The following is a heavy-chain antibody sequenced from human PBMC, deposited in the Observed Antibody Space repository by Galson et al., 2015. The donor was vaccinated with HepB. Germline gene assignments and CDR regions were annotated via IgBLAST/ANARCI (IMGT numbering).Heavy chain of an antibody. J-gene: IGHJ5*02. V-gene: IGHV5-10-1*01. CDR3: ARVGGRITMLRGVIIRGGWWFDP. D-gene: IGHD3-10*01. CDR1: GYNFTDYW. CDR2: IDPSDSYT. Sequence: QSGAEVKKPGESLRISCQGSGYNFTDYWINWVRQMPGKGLEWMGRIDPSDSYTNYSPSFQGHVTISADRSFSTAYLQWSSLKASDTAMYYCARVGGRITMLRGVIIRGGWWFDPWGQGTLVTVSS.